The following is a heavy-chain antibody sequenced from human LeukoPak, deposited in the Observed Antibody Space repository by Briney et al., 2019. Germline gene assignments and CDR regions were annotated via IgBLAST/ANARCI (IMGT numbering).Heavy chain of an antibody. D-gene: IGHD1-1*01. J-gene: IGHJ4*02. CDR2: ISAYNGNT. V-gene: IGHV1-18*01. CDR1: GYTFTSYG. Sequence: ASVKVSCKASGYTFTSYGISWVRQAPGQGLEWMGWISAYNGNTNYAQKLQGRVTMTTDTSTSTAYMELRSLRSDNTAVYYCARQSFTYNWKNFDYWGQGTLVTVSS. CDR3: ARQSFTYNWKNFDY.